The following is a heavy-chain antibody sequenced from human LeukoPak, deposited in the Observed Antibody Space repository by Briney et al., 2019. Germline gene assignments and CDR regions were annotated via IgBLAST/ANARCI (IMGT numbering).Heavy chain of an antibody. Sequence: ASETLSLTCAVSGGSISSSNWWSWVRQPPGKGLEWIGEIYHSGSTNYNPSLKSRVTISVDKSKNQFSLKLSSVTAADTAVYYCARDWDPRVGFDYWGQGTLVTVSS. D-gene: IGHD1-26*01. CDR2: IYHSGST. V-gene: IGHV4-4*02. CDR3: ARDWDPRVGFDY. CDR1: GGSISSSNW. J-gene: IGHJ4*02.